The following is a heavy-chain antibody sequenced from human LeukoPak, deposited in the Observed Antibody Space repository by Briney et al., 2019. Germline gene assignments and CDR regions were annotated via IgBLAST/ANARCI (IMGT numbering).Heavy chain of an antibody. CDR3: ARDGTAPGLCFDL. CDR1: GFTFSDYW. V-gene: IGHV3-7*01. Sequence: GGSLRLSCAASGFTFSDYWMNWVRLAPGKGLEWVASIRQDGSEKSYVDSVKGRFTISRDNTWNSLYLQMNSLRAEDTAVYYCARDGTAPGLCFDLWGQGTLVTVSS. J-gene: IGHJ4*01. CDR2: IRQDGSEK. D-gene: IGHD1/OR15-1a*01.